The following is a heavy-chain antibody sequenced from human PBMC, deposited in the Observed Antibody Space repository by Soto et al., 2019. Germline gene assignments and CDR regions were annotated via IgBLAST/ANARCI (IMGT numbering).Heavy chain of an antibody. CDR3: ARVGYDSSGYLYYFDY. Sequence: LSLTCTVSGDSINSYYWSWIRQPPGKGLEWIGYIYYSGSTNYNPSLESRVTISVDTSKNQFSLKLTSVTAADTAVYFCARVGYDSSGYLYYFDYWGQGTLVTVSS. D-gene: IGHD3-22*01. J-gene: IGHJ4*02. V-gene: IGHV4-59*01. CDR1: GDSINSYY. CDR2: IYYSGST.